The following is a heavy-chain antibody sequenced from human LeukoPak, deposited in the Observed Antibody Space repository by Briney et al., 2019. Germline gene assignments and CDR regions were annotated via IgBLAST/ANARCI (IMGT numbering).Heavy chain of an antibody. J-gene: IGHJ5*02. D-gene: IGHD2-15*01. V-gene: IGHV3-74*01. CDR1: GFSFSSYW. CDR3: TRRVDASRWYDP. CDR2: ISNDGTTT. Sequence: GGSLRLSCAASGFSFSSYWMRWVRQAPGEGLVWVSRISNDGTTTIYADSAKGRFTISRDNAKNMVYLEMNSLRVDDTAMYYCTRRVDASRWYDPWGQGTLVTV.